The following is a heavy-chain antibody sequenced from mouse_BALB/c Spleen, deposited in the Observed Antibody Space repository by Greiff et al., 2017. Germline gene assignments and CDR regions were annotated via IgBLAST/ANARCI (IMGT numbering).Heavy chain of an antibody. Sequence: EVQLQESGPGLVKPSQSLSLTCTVTGYSITSDYAWNWIRQFPGNKLEWMGYISYSGSTSYNPSLKSRISITRDTSKNQFFLQLNSVTTEDTATYYCARCAHERTAGFAYWGQGTLVTVSA. D-gene: IGHD1-2*01. CDR1: GYSITSDYA. V-gene: IGHV3-2*02. CDR2: ISYSGST. CDR3: ARCAHERTAGFAY. J-gene: IGHJ3*01.